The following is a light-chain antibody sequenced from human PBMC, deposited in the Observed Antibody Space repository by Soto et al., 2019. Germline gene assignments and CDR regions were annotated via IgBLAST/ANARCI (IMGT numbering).Light chain of an antibody. J-gene: IGKJ1*01. V-gene: IGKV3-15*01. CDR2: GAS. CDR1: QTINNN. Sequence: VMTQATATLSVSPGERTTLSCRASQTINNNVAWYQLKDGQVPRLVIYGASTRATDIPARFSGSGSGTEFTLTINSLAPEDFAIYYCHQRQSWPRTFGQGTKVDIK. CDR3: HQRQSWPRT.